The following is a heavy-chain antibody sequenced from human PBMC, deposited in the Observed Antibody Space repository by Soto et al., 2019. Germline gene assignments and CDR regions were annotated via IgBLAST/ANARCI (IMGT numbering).Heavy chain of an antibody. D-gene: IGHD3-22*01. J-gene: IGHJ3*02. V-gene: IGHV1-69*01. CDR1: GGTFSSYA. CDR3: ARDSSYYDSSGYYYVGAFDI. CDR2: IIPIFGTA. Sequence: QVQLVQSGAEVKKPGSSVKVSCKASGGTFSSYAISWVRQAPGQGLEWMGGIIPIFGTANYAQKFQGRVTITADESTSTAYMELSSLRSEDTAVYYCARDSSYYDSSGYYYVGAFDIWGQGTMVPVSS.